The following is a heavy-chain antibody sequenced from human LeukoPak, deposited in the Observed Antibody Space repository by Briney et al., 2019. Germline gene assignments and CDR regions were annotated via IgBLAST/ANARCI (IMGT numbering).Heavy chain of an antibody. CDR3: VRGGRRTLVVVATKGGVDY. D-gene: IGHD2-15*01. V-gene: IGHV3-23*01. CDR1: GFTFSSYG. Sequence: PGGSLRLSCAASGFTFSSYGVSWVRQAPGKGLEWVSGISGSGHRTYYADSVKGRFTISRDNSKNTLYLQMNSLRAEDTAVYYCVRGGRRTLVVVATKGGVDYWGQGTLVTVSS. J-gene: IGHJ4*02. CDR2: ISGSGHRT.